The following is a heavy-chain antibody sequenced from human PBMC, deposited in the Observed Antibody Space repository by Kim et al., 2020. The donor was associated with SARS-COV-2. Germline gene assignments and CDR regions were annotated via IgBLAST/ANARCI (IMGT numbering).Heavy chain of an antibody. CDR2: ISWNSGSI. CDR1: GFTFGDYA. V-gene: IGHV3-9*01. CDR3: AKDSAPGEIVGATTGAFDI. J-gene: IGHJ3*02. D-gene: IGHD1-26*01. Sequence: GGSLRLSCAASGFTFGDYAMHWVRQAPGKGLEWVSGISWNSGSIGYADSVKGRFTISRDNAKNSLYLQMNSLRAEDTALYYCAKDSAPGEIVGATTGAFDIWGQGTMVTVSS.